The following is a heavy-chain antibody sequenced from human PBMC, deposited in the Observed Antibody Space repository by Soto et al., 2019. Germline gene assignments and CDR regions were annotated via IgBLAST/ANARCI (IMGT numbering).Heavy chain of an antibody. J-gene: IGHJ4*02. CDR2: IRSQANSYAT. V-gene: IGHV3-73*02. CDR3: SPKGDDTPLEN. CDR1: GFTFSGSA. Sequence: EVQLVESGGGLVQPGGSLKLSCVASGFTFSGSAMHWVRQASGKGLEWVGRIRSQANSYATAYAASVQGRFTIYRDDSKNAAYLQMNSLKTEDKAVYYCSPKGDDTPLENWGQGTLVTV. D-gene: IGHD2-15*01.